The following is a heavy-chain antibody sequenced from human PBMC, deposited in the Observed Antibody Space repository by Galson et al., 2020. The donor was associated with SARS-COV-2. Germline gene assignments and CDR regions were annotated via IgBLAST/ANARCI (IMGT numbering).Heavy chain of an antibody. D-gene: IGHD3-9*01. CDR3: ARHYDILTGYYYYFDY. J-gene: IGHJ4*02. CDR1: GGSISSSSYY. V-gene: IGHV4-39*01. CDR2: IYYSGST. Sequence: ASATLSLTCTVSGGSISSSSYYWGWIRQPPGKGLEWIGSIYYSGSTYYNPSLKSRVTISVDTSKNQFSLKLSSVTAADTAVYYCARHYDILTGYYYYFDYWGQGTLVTVSS.